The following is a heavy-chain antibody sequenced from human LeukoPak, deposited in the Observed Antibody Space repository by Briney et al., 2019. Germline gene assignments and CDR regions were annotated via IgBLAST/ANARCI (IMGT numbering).Heavy chain of an antibody. Sequence: GGSLRLSCAASGFTFSSYAMSWVRQAPGKGLEWVSAISGSGGGTYYADSVKGRFTISRDNSKNTLYLQMNSLRAEDTAVYYCAKDLRSSGWYHYFDYWGQGTLVTVSS. CDR1: GFTFSSYA. V-gene: IGHV3-23*01. J-gene: IGHJ4*02. D-gene: IGHD6-19*01. CDR3: AKDLRSSGWYHYFDY. CDR2: ISGSGGGT.